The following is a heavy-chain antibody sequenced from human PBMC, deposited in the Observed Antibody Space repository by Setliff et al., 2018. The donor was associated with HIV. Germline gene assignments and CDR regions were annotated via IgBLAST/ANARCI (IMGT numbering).Heavy chain of an antibody. CDR3: TTDLVAGYYFDY. CDR1: GYRFTSSW. Sequence: GESLKISCKASGYRFTSSWIGWVRQKPGKGLEWMGIIYPYDSDAKYSPSFQGQVSISVDKSISTVYLEWSSLQTEDTGVYYCTTDLVAGYYFDYWGQGTLVTVSS. D-gene: IGHD2-15*01. CDR2: IYPYDSDA. V-gene: IGHV5-51*01. J-gene: IGHJ4*02.